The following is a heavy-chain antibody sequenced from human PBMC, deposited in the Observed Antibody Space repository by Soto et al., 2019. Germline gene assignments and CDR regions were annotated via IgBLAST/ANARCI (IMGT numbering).Heavy chain of an antibody. V-gene: IGHV5-51*01. CDR3: ARMVRSTGPTGPTVY. J-gene: IGHJ4*02. CDR1: GYTFSNYW. Sequence: PGESLKISCKASGYTFSNYWIAWVRQMPGKGLEWMGIIYPGDSDTRYSPSFQGQATISADKSISTAYLQWTTLRASDSAIYYCARMVRSTGPTGPTVYWGQGTQVTVSS. D-gene: IGHD1-1*01. CDR2: IYPGDSDT.